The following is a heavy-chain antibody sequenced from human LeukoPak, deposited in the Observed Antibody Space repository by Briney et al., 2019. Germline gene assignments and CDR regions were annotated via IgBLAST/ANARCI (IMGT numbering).Heavy chain of an antibody. Sequence: PSETLSLTCTVSGASISTYYWSWIRQPPGKGLEWIGYIDYSGSTNYNPSLKSRVTMSLDTSKSQFSLKLSSVTAADAAVFYCARGYYGKSFSFDIWGQGTMVTVSS. V-gene: IGHV4-59*01. J-gene: IGHJ3*02. CDR1: GASISTYY. CDR3: ARGYYGKSFSFDI. D-gene: IGHD3-10*01. CDR2: IDYSGST.